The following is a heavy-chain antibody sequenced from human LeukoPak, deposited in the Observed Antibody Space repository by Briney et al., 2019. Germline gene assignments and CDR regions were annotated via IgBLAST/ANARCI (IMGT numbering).Heavy chain of an antibody. CDR2: MNPNSGNT. CDR3: ARAVGIAARQGIGY. CDR1: GYTFTSYD. V-gene: IGHV1-8*01. Sequence: GASVKVSCKASGYTFTSYDINWVRQATGQGLEWMGWMNPNSGNTGYAQKFQGRVTMTRNTSISTAYMELSSLRSEDTAVYYCARAVGIAARQGIGYWGQGTLVTVSS. D-gene: IGHD6-6*01. J-gene: IGHJ4*02.